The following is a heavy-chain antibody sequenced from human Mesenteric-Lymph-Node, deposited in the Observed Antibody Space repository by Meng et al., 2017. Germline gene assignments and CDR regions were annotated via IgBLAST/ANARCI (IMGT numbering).Heavy chain of an antibody. J-gene: IGHJ3*02. CDR2: IWYDGSYN. D-gene: IGHD2-21*02. CDR3: ARIPPAYCGGDCFSFAFDI. V-gene: IGHV3-33*01. Sequence: GESLKISCAASGFTFSNYGMHWVRQAPGKGLEWVTVIWYDGSYNYYADSVKGRFTISRDNSMNTLYLQMNSLRAEDTAVYYCARIPPAYCGGDCFSFAFDIWGQGTMVTVSS. CDR1: GFTFSNYG.